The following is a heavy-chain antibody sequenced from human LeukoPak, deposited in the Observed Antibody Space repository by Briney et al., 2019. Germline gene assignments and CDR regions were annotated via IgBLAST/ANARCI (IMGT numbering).Heavy chain of an antibody. CDR1: GFTFSSYG. J-gene: IGHJ1*01. CDR3: ARDSWGSNYFSEYLQD. Sequence: PGGSLRLSCEASGFTFSSYGMYWVRQVPGKGLEWVAVIWYDGSNKYYGDSVKGRFTISRDNAKNSLYLQMTSLRDEDTAVYYCARDSWGSNYFSEYLQDWGQGTLVTVSS. CDR2: IWYDGSNK. V-gene: IGHV3-33*07. D-gene: IGHD2/OR15-2a*01.